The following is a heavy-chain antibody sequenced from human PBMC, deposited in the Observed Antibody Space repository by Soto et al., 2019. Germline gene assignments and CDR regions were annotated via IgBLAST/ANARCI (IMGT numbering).Heavy chain of an antibody. CDR2: ISAYNGNT. J-gene: IGHJ2*01. Sequence: QVQLVQSGAEVKKPGASVKVSCKASGYTFTSYGISWVRQAPGQGLEWMGWISAYNGNTNYAQKLQGRVTMTTDTPRSTANMELRSLRSDATAVYYCARWAKLGYCSITSSSRYEGYFALWGGGTLVTVSS. CDR1: GYTFTSYG. CDR3: ARWAKLGYCSITSSSRYEGYFAL. V-gene: IGHV1-18*01. D-gene: IGHD2-2*01.